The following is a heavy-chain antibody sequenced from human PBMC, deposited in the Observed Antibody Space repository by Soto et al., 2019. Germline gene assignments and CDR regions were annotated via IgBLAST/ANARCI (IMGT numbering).Heavy chain of an antibody. V-gene: IGHV5-10-1*01. CDR1: GYSFTSYW. D-gene: IGHD1-1*01. CDR2: IDPSDSYT. Sequence: GESLKISCKGSGYSFTSYWISWVRQMPGKGLEWMGRIDPSDSYTNYSPSFQGHVTISADKSISTAYLQWSSLKASDTAMYYCARLGNWIPKPGYYGMDVWGQGTTVTVSS. J-gene: IGHJ6*02. CDR3: ARLGNWIPKPGYYGMDV.